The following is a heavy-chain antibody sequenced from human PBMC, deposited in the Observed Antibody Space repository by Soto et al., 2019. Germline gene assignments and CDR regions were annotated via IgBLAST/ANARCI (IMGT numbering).Heavy chain of an antibody. J-gene: IGHJ6*03. CDR1: GFTFSDYY. Sequence: PGGSLRLSCAASGFTFSDYYMSWVRQAPGKGLEWLSYISSSGSTIYYADSVKGRFTISRDNAKNSLYLQMNSLRAEDTAVYYCARAWPPISTYYYYMDVWGKGTAVTVSS. CDR2: ISSSGSTI. CDR3: ARAWPPISTYYYYMDV. V-gene: IGHV3-11*01.